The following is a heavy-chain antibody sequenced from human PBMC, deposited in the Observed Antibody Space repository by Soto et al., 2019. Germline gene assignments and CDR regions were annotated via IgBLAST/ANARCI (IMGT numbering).Heavy chain of an antibody. CDR3: ARGPLVVFNYFES. V-gene: IGHV1-69*02. Sequence: QVQLVQYGTEVKKPGSSVKVSCKASGGTFRNYPINWVRQAPGQGLEWMGSIFPLTDIPDYAQNCQARLTLSADKSTSPAYLELSSLTSDDTAMYFCARGPLVVFNYFESWGQGTPVTVSS. CDR1: GGTFRNYP. CDR2: IFPLTDIP. J-gene: IGHJ4*02.